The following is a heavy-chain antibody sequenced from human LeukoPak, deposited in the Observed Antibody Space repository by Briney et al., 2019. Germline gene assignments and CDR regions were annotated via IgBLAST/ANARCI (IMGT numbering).Heavy chain of an antibody. CDR3: ARDAEVFDY. Sequence: GGSLRLSCAASGFTSSDYYMCWIRQAPGKGLEWVSYISSSGSTKYYADSVKGRFTISRDNAKNSLYLQMNSLRAEDTAVYYCARDAEVFDYWGQGTLVTVSS. CDR2: ISSSGSTK. J-gene: IGHJ4*02. V-gene: IGHV3-11*01. CDR1: GFTSSDYY.